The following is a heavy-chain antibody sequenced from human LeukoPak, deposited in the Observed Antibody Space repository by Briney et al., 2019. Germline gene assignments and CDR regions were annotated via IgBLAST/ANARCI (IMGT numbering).Heavy chain of an antibody. CDR3: ENDRFISSSWYYYFDY. J-gene: IGHJ4*02. CDR1: GFTFSSYA. Sequence: PGGSLRLSCAASGFTFSSYAMSWVRQAPGKGLEWVSAISGSGGSTYYADSVKGRFTISRDNSKNTLYLQMNSLRAEDTAVYYCENDRFISSSWYYYFDYWGQGALVTVSS. D-gene: IGHD6-13*01. V-gene: IGHV3-23*01. CDR2: ISGSGGST.